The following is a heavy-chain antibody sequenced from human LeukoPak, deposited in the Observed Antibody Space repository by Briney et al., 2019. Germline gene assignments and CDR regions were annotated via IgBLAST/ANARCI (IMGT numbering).Heavy chain of an antibody. Sequence: PGGSLRLSCTGSGFTFGHYALAWVRQAPGKGLEWLGFIRSQAYGGTIEYAASVKGRFSISRDNSKSIADLQINSLKTEDTVVYYCARGGDFGVPAPLGIDAFDIWGQGTMVTVSS. V-gene: IGHV3-49*04. CDR2: IRSQAYGGTI. CDR1: GFTFGHYA. D-gene: IGHD2-2*01. J-gene: IGHJ3*02. CDR3: ARGGDFGVPAPLGIDAFDI.